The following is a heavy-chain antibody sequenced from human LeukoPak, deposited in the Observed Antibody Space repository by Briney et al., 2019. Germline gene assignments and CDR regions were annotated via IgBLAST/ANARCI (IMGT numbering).Heavy chain of an antibody. CDR3: ARKTYYDSSLYYFDY. J-gene: IGHJ4*02. CDR2: ISAYNGNT. Sequence: ASVKVSCKASGYTFTSYGISWVRQAPGQGLEWMGWISAYNGNTNYAQKLQGRVTMTTDTSTSTAYMELRSLRSDDTAVYYCARKTYYDSSLYYFDYWGQGTLVTVSS. V-gene: IGHV1-18*01. D-gene: IGHD3-22*01. CDR1: GYTFTSYG.